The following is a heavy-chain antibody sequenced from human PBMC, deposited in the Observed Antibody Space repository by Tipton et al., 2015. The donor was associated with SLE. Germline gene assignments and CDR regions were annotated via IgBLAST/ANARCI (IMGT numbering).Heavy chain of an antibody. Sequence: SLRLSCTASGLTISPFWMHWVRQAPGKGLEWLSHINGDGTDTNYADFVKGQFTISRDNAQNTLYLQLSSLRGDDMATYYCTRGGINVYSFNGWGHGTMVTVSS. V-gene: IGHV3-74*01. D-gene: IGHD3-16*01. CDR1: GLTISPFW. CDR3: TRGGINVYSFNG. CDR2: INGDGTDT. J-gene: IGHJ3*01.